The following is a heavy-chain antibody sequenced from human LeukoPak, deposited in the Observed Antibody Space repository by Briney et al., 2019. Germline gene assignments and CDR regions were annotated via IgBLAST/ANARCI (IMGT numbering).Heavy chain of an antibody. Sequence: SETLSLTCTVSGYAITNGYYWTWIRQPPGKGLEWIGYIYFSGTTYYNSSHKSRVTISIDPSKNQFSLKVTSVTAADTAVYYCARGDGYNLGTFDSWGQGTLVTVSS. D-gene: IGHD5-24*01. J-gene: IGHJ4*02. CDR1: GYAITNGYY. CDR3: ARGDGYNLGTFDS. CDR2: IYFSGTT. V-gene: IGHV4-30-4*01.